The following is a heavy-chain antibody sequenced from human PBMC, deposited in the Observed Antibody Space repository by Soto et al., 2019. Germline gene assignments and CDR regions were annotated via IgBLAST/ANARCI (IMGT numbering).Heavy chain of an antibody. V-gene: IGHV1-3*01. D-gene: IGHD1-7*01. J-gene: IGHJ6*02. CDR1: GYTFTSYA. CDR3: ARELNWNYGYYYYYYGMDV. CDR2: INAGNGNT. Sequence: ASVKVSCKASGYTFTSYAMHWVRQAPGQRLEWMGWINAGNGNTKYSQKFQGRVTITRDTSASTAYMELSSLRSEDTAVYYCARELNWNYGYYYYYYGMDVWGQGTMVTVSS.